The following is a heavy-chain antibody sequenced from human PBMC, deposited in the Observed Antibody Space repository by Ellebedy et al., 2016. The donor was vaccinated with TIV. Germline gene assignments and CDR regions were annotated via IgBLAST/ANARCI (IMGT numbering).Heavy chain of an antibody. CDR3: ARRNDYGDYINWFDP. Sequence: MPSETLSLTCTVSGGSISSNYWSWIRQPPGKGLEWIGYISDSGSTNYNPSLKSRVTISLDTSKNQFSLKLNSVTAADTALYYCARRNDYGDYINWFDPWGQGTLVTVSS. D-gene: IGHD4-17*01. CDR2: ISDSGST. CDR1: GGSISSNY. V-gene: IGHV4-59*12. J-gene: IGHJ5*02.